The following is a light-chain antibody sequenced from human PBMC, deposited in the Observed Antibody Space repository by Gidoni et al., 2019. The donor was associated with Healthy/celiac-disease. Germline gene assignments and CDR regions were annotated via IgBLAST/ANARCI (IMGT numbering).Light chain of an antibody. CDR1: PSISSY. Sequence: DIQMTQSPSSLSASVGDRVTITCRASPSISSYLNWYQQKPGKAPQLLIYAASSLQSGVPSMFSGSGSGTDFPLTISSLQPEDFATYYCQQSYSTPPTFXXXTKLEIK. V-gene: IGKV1-39*01. CDR2: AAS. CDR3: QQSYSTPPT. J-gene: IGKJ2*01.